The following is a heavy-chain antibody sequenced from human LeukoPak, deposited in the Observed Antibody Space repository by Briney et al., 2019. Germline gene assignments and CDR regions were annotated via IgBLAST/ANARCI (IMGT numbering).Heavy chain of an antibody. Sequence: GGSLRLSCAASGFIFSSYSLNWVRQAPGKGLEWVSSISSNTSYIYYADSVKGRFTISRDNAKNSLYLQMNSLRADDTAVYYCARDQPHRSSSLDYWGQRTLVTVSS. D-gene: IGHD6-13*01. CDR1: GFIFSSYS. CDR3: ARDQPHRSSSLDY. V-gene: IGHV3-21*01. CDR2: ISSNTSYI. J-gene: IGHJ4*02.